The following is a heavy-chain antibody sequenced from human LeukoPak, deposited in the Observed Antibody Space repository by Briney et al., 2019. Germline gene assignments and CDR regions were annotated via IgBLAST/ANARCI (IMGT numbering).Heavy chain of an antibody. CDR1: GGSISNYR. CDR2: IHYSGTT. Sequence: PSETLSFTCTVSGGSISNYRWSWIRQPPGKGPEWIGYIHYSGTTNCNPSLKSRVTMSVDTSKNQFSLKLSSVTAADTAVYYCARHLYSGDSSFDYWGQGTLVTVSS. CDR3: ARHLYSGDSSFDY. D-gene: IGHD1-26*01. V-gene: IGHV4-59*08. J-gene: IGHJ4*02.